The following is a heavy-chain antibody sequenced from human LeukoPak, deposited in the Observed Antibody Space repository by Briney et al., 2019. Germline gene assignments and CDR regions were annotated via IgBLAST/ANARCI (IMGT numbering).Heavy chain of an antibody. V-gene: IGHV3-30-3*01. Sequence: GGSLRLSCAASGSTFNNYTMHWVRQAPGKGLEWVAVISYDGSNKYYADSVKGRFTISRDNSKNTLYLQMNSLRAEDTAVYYCARVLNYYDSSGYYFSYWGQGTLVTVSS. D-gene: IGHD3-22*01. CDR2: ISYDGSNK. CDR3: ARVLNYYDSSGYYFSY. J-gene: IGHJ4*02. CDR1: GSTFNNYT.